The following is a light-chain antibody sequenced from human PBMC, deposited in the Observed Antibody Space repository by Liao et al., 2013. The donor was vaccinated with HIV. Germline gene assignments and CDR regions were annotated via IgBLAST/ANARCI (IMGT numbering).Light chain of an antibody. J-gene: IGLJ1*01. CDR3: QAWDSSTAV. CDR1: NIGSKS. V-gene: IGLV3-21*01. CDR2: YDS. Sequence: SYELTQPPSVSVAPGKTARITCGGNNIGSKSVHWYQQKPGQAPVLVIYYDSKRPSGIPERFSGSNSGNTATLTISGTQAMDEADYYCQAWDSSTAVFGTGTKVTVL.